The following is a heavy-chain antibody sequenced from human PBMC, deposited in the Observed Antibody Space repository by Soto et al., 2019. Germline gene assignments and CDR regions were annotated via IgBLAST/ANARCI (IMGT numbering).Heavy chain of an antibody. CDR3: AKVFYRTLGEAGAFDI. J-gene: IGHJ3*02. CDR2: ISYDGSNK. Sequence: GGSLRLSCAASGFTFSSYGMHWVRQAPGKGLEWVAVISYDGSNKYYADSVKGRFTISRDNSKNTLYLQMNSLRAEDTAVYYCAKVFYRTLGEAGAFDIWGQGTMVTV. V-gene: IGHV3-30*18. D-gene: IGHD3-16*01. CDR1: GFTFSSYG.